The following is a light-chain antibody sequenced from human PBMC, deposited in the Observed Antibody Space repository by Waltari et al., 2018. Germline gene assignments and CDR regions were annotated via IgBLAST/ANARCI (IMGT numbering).Light chain of an antibody. J-gene: IGLJ2*01. CDR2: YNS. CDR3: QVWDSTSDHVV. Sequence: SYVLTQPPSVSVAPGKTARITCEGNNIGSKSVHWYQQKPGQTPVLVIYYNSDWPSGIPERFSGSNFGNTATLTISRVEAGDEADYYCQVWDSTSDHVVFGGGTKLTVL. CDR1: NIGSKS. V-gene: IGLV3-21*04.